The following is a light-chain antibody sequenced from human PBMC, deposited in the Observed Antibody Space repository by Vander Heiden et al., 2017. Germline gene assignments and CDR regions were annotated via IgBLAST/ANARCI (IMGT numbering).Light chain of an antibody. V-gene: IGKV3-15*01. CDR1: HSVGTN. CDR2: DAS. J-gene: IGKJ2*01. Sequence: EIVMTQSPGSLSVFPGDSATLSCRASHSVGTNLAWYRQKPGQPPRLLIFDASSRDTGVPARFRASGSRTEFTLTISSLQSEDFASYYCQQYNNWPYTFGQGTKLEIK. CDR3: QQYNNWPYT.